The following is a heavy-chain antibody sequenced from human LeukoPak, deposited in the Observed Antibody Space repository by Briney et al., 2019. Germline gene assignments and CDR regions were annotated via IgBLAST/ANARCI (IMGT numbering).Heavy chain of an antibody. V-gene: IGHV4-59*01. CDR3: ARIMGFCSSTACYRRFDP. D-gene: IGHD2-15*01. J-gene: IGHJ5*02. CDR2: IYYSGST. Sequence: SETLSLTCTVSGGSISSYYWSWIRQPPGKGLERIGYIYYSGSTNYNPSLKSGVTISVATSKNKFSLKLSSVTAADTAVYYCARIMGFCSSTACYRRFDPWGGVTLVSV. CDR1: GGSISSYY.